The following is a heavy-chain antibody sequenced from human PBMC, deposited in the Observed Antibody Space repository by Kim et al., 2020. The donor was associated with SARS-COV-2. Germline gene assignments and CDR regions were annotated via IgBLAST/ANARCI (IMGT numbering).Heavy chain of an antibody. Sequence: GRFTISRDNSKNTLYLQMNSLRAEDTAVYYCAKDRGSITMIVVVNYYFDYWGQGTLVTVSS. D-gene: IGHD3-22*01. CDR3: AKDRGSITMIVVVNYYFDY. J-gene: IGHJ4*02. V-gene: IGHV3-30*02.